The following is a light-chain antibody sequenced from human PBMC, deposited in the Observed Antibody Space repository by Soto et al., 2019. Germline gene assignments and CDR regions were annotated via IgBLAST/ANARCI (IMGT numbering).Light chain of an antibody. CDR3: QQYGSSGT. V-gene: IGKV3-20*01. CDR2: GAS. Sequence: EIVLMQSPGTLSVSPGERATLSWRASQSVSNNYLAWYQQQPGQAPRLRIYGASNRATGIPDRFSGSGSGTDFTLTISRMEPEDFAVYYCQQYGSSGTFGQGTKVDIK. J-gene: IGKJ1*01. CDR1: QSVSNNY.